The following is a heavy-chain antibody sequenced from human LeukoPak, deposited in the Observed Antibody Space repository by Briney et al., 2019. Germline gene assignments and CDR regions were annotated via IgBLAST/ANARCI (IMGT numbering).Heavy chain of an antibody. Sequence: PSETLSLTCTVSGGSISSYYWSWIRQPPGKGLEWIGYIYYSGSTNYIPSLKSRVTISVDTSKNQFSLELSSVTAADTAVYYCARHSFLTGYDYWGQGTLVTVSS. CDR3: ARHSFLTGYDY. CDR1: GGSISSYY. J-gene: IGHJ4*02. V-gene: IGHV4-59*08. CDR2: IYYSGST. D-gene: IGHD3-9*01.